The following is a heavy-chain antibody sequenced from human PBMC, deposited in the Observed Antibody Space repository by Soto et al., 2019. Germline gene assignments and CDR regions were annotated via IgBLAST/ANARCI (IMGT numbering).Heavy chain of an antibody. V-gene: IGHV4-59*08. CDR3: ARGNWHQVYYYYYLDV. CDR1: GRYFSSLY. D-gene: IGHD1-1*01. Sequence: SHTKSLTNTVSGRYFSSLYWSWLRQKQGKGLEWIGYIYYSGSTNYNPSLKSRVTISVDTSKNQFSLKLSSVTAADTAVYYCARGNWHQVYYYYYLDVRRKGTTVTVSS. CDR2: IYYSGST. J-gene: IGHJ6*03.